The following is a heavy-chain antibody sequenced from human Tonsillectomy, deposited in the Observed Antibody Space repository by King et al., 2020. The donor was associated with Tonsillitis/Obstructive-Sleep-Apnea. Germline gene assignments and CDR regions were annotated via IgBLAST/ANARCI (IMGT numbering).Heavy chain of an antibody. CDR1: GFSLSNARMG. CDR3: ARILETPYGDYVGGYYYMDV. CDR2: IFSNDEK. Sequence: TLKESGPVLVKPTETLTLTCTVSGFSLSNARMGVSWIRQPPGKALEWLAHIFSNDEKSYSTSLKSRLTISKDTSKSQVVLTMTNMDPVDTATYYCARILETPYGDYVGGYYYMDVWGKGTTVTVSS. D-gene: IGHD4-17*01. V-gene: IGHV2-26*01. J-gene: IGHJ6*03.